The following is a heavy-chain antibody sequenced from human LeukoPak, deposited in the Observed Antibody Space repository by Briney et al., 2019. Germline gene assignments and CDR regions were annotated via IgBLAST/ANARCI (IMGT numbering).Heavy chain of an antibody. CDR1: GGSISSYY. V-gene: IGHV4-59*08. CDR3: ASHSRYIAAAGSNAFDI. CDR2: IYYSGRT. J-gene: IGHJ3*02. D-gene: IGHD6-13*01. Sequence: SETLSPTCTVPGGSISSYYWSWIRRPPGKGLEWNGYIYYSGRTNNNPSLKSRDTLAVDTSKNQLSLKLSAVTAADPAVFYGASHSRYIAAAGSNAFDIWGQGTMVSVSS.